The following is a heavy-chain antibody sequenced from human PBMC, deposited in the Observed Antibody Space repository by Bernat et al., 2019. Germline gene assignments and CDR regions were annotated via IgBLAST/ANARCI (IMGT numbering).Heavy chain of an antibody. CDR3: ARDWGYYDFWSGYPRYYFDY. CDR2: ISSSGSTI. V-gene: IGHV3-48*03. D-gene: IGHD3-3*01. CDR1: GFTFSSYE. J-gene: IGHJ4*02. Sequence: EVQLVESGGGLVQPGGSLRLSCAASGFTFSSYEMNWVRQAPGKGLEWVSYISSSGSTIYYADSVKGQFTISRDNAKNSLYLQMNSLRAEDTAVYYCARDWGYYDFWSGYPRYYFDYWGQGTLVTVSS.